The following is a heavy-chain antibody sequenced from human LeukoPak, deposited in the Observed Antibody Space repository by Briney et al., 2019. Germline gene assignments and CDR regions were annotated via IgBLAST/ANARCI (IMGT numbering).Heavy chain of an antibody. CDR3: ARVNPAPFRTTVVREFDY. CDR1: GGTFSSYA. CDR2: IIPIFGTA. V-gene: IGHV1-69*13. D-gene: IGHD4-23*01. Sequence: SVKVSCKASGGTFSSYAISWVRQAPGQGLEWMGGIIPIFGTANYAQKFQGRVTITADESTSTAYTELSSLRSEDTAVYYCARVNPAPFRTTVVREFDYWGQGTLVTVSS. J-gene: IGHJ4*02.